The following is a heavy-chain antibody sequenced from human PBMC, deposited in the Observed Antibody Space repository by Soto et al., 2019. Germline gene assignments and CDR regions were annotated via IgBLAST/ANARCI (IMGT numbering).Heavy chain of an antibody. J-gene: IGHJ4*02. V-gene: IGHV4-38-2*01. CDR3: ARMTMHRGVPDY. CDR1: GYSIRSGYY. Sequence: KSSETLSLTCEVSGYSIRSGYYWGWIRQPPGKGLEWIGSIHHTETTSYGPSLKGRVTMSVEPSKNRFSMKVTSVTAADTAVYYCARMTMHRGVPDYWGRGTLVTVSS. D-gene: IGHD3-10*01. CDR2: IHHTETT.